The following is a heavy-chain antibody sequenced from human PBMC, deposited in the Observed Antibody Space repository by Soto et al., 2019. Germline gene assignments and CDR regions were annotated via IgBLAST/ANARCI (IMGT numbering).Heavy chain of an antibody. CDR1: GGSISSGDYY. CDR3: ANYGSGSYYRGQRFDP. CDR2: IYYSGST. V-gene: IGHV4-30-4*01. J-gene: IGHJ5*02. Sequence: SGTLALTCTVSGGSISSGDYYWSWIRQPPGKGLEWIGYIYYSGSTYYNPSLKSRVTISVDTSKNQFSLKLSSVTAADTAVYYCANYGSGSYYRGQRFDPWGQGTLVTVSS. D-gene: IGHD3-10*01.